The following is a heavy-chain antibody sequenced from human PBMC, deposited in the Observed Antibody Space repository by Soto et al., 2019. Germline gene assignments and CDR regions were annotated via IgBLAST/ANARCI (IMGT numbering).Heavy chain of an antibody. CDR3: AKRKATPYYFDY. CDR1: GFTFSSYA. V-gene: IGHV3-23*01. Sequence: EVQLLESGGGLEQPGGSLRLSCAASGFTFSSYAMSWVRQAPGKGLEWVSAISGSGGSTYYADSVKGRFTISRDNSKNTLYLQMNCLRAEDTSVYYCAKRKATPYYFDYWGQGTLVTVSS. D-gene: IGHD5-12*01. J-gene: IGHJ4*02. CDR2: ISGSGGST.